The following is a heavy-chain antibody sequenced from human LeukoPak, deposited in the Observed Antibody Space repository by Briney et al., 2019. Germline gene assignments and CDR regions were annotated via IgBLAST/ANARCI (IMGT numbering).Heavy chain of an antibody. Sequence: AGGSLRLSCAASGFTFSSYAMHWVRQAPGKGLEWVAVISYDGSNKYYADSVKGRFTISRDNSKNTLYLQMNSLRAEDTAVYYCAKIFGWSPFDYWGQGTLVTVSS. CDR3: AKIFGWSPFDY. J-gene: IGHJ4*02. V-gene: IGHV3-30*04. D-gene: IGHD6-19*01. CDR1: GFTFSSYA. CDR2: ISYDGSNK.